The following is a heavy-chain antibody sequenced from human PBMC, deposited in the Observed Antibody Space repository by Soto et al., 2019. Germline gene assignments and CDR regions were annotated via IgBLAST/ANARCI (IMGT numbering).Heavy chain of an antibody. J-gene: IGHJ4*02. CDR3: ASVVRYPPRFDY. CDR1: GFTFSSYS. D-gene: IGHD3-9*01. V-gene: IGHV3-48*01. Sequence: EVQLVESGGGLVQPGGSLRLSCAASGFTFSSYSMNWVRQAPGKGLEWVSYISSSSSTIYYEDSVKGRFTISRDNAKNSAYLQMSSLRGEDTAVYYCASVVRYPPRFDYWGQGTRVTVSS. CDR2: ISSSSSTI.